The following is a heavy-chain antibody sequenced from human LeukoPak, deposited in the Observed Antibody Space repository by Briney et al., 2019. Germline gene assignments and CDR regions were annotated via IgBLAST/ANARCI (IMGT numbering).Heavy chain of an antibody. CDR1: GYSFTSYG. Sequence: GASVKVSCKASGYSFTSYGISWVRQAPGQGLEWMGWIVPSNGYTTYAQKFQGRVTMTTDTSTSTAYMEPRSLRSDDTAVYHCAIPTGCGSYCFGHWGQGTLVTVSS. V-gene: IGHV1-18*01. CDR3: AIPTGCGSYCFGH. J-gene: IGHJ4*02. D-gene: IGHD1-26*01. CDR2: IVPSNGYT.